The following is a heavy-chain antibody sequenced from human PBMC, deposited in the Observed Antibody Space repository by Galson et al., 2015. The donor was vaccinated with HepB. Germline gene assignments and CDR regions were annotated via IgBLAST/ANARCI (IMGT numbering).Heavy chain of an antibody. CDR2: IIPIFGTA. J-gene: IGHJ5*02. D-gene: IGHD3-22*01. V-gene: IGHV1-69*13. CDR3: ARVQGYDSSGYYSGENWFDP. Sequence: SVKVSCKASGGTFSSYAISWVRQAPGQGLEWMGGIIPIFGTANYAQKFQGRVTITADESTSTAYMELSSLRSEDTAVYYCARVQGYDSSGYYSGENWFDPWGQGTLVTVSS. CDR1: GGTFSSYA.